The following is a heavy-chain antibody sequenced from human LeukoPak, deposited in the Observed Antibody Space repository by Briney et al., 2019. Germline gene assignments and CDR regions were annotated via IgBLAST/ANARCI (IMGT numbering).Heavy chain of an antibody. V-gene: IGHV1-2*02. Sequence: ASVKVSCKASGYTFTDYYLHWVRQAPGHGLEWMGWIKPDGGDTNYAQRLQGRVTMTRDTSISTAYMELRGLRSDDTAVFYCASSDGYNKAGYYYYMDVWGKGATVTVSS. CDR3: ASSDGYNKAGYYYYMDV. J-gene: IGHJ6*03. CDR1: GYTFTDYY. D-gene: IGHD5-24*01. CDR2: IKPDGGDT.